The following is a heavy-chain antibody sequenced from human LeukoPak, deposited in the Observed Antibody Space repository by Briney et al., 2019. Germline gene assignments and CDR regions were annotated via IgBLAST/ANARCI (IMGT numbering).Heavy chain of an antibody. J-gene: IGHJ4*02. CDR3: ARGRYYDSSGPFDY. D-gene: IGHD3-22*01. V-gene: IGHV1-69*05. CDR2: IIPIFGTA. Sequence: SVKVSCKASGGTFSSYAISWVRQAPGQGLEWMGRIIPIFGTANYAQKFQDRVTITTDESTSTAYMELSSLRSEDTAVYYCARGRYYDSSGPFDYWGQGTLVTVSS. CDR1: GGTFSSYA.